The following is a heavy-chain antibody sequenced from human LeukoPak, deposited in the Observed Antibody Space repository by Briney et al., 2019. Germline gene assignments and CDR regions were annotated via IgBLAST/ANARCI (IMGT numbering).Heavy chain of an antibody. Sequence: ASVKVSCKASGGTFSSYAISWVRQAPGKGLEWMGGFDPEDGETIYAQKFQGRVTMTEDTSTDTAYMELSSLRSEDTAVYYCATAVAAPLTFDYWGQGTLVTVSS. CDR1: GGTFSSYA. CDR2: FDPEDGET. CDR3: ATAVAAPLTFDY. V-gene: IGHV1-24*01. J-gene: IGHJ4*02. D-gene: IGHD6-19*01.